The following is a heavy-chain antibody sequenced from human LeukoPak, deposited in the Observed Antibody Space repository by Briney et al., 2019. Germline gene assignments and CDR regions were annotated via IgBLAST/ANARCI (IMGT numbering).Heavy chain of an antibody. CDR2: IYPGDSDT. J-gene: IGHJ4*02. CDR3: AKLITFGGVIVTLDY. CDR1: GYSFTSYW. Sequence: GESLKISCKGSGYSFTSYWIGWVRQMPGKGLEWMGIIYPGDSDTRYSPSFQGQVTISADKSISTAYLQWSSLKASDTAMYYCAKLITFGGVIVTLDYWGQRTLVTVSS. V-gene: IGHV5-51*01. D-gene: IGHD3-16*02.